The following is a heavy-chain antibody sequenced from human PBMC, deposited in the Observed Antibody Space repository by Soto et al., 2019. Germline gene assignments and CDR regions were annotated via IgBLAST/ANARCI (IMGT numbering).Heavy chain of an antibody. D-gene: IGHD6-6*01. J-gene: IGHJ4*02. CDR3: ARLPIGGAARTLRLSSGSLA. Sequence: PSETLSLTCAVYGGSFSGYYWSWIRQPPGKGLEWIGEINHSGSTNYNPSLKSRVTISVDTSKNQFSLKLSSVTAADTAVYYCARLPIGGAARTLRLSSGSLAWGQGTLVTVSS. V-gene: IGHV4-34*01. CDR2: INHSGST. CDR1: GGSFSGYY.